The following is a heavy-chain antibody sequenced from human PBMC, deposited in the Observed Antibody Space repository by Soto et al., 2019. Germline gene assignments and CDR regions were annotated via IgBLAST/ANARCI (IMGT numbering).Heavy chain of an antibody. D-gene: IGHD3-16*01. CDR3: VRIRYQLPSSVLWLDP. Sequence: SETLSLTCAVYGGFLSESYWTWIRQPPGKGLEWIGEINHVGGTNYNPSLKSRVTMSVDTSQNQFSLRLISVTAADTAMYFCVRIRYQLPSSVLWLDPWGQGPPVTVYS. CDR2: INHVGGT. J-gene: IGHJ5*02. V-gene: IGHV4-34*01. CDR1: GGFLSESY.